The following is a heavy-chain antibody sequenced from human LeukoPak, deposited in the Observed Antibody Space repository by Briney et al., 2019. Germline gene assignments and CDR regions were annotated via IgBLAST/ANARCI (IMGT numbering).Heavy chain of an antibody. J-gene: IGHJ6*03. CDR2: IYYSGST. V-gene: IGHV4-59*01. Sequence: PSETLSLTCTVSGGSISSYYWSWIRQPPGKGLEWIGYIYYSGSTNHNPSLKSRVTISVDTSKNQFSLKLSSVTAADTAVYYCASGYSSSDNYYYYMDVWGKGTTVTVSS. D-gene: IGHD6-6*01. CDR1: GGSISSYY. CDR3: ASGYSSSDNYYYYMDV.